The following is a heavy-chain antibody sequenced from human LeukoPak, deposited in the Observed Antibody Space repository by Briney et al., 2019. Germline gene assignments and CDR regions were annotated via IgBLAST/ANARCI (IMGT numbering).Heavy chain of an antibody. CDR2: TYFRSKWYN. D-gene: IGHD6-19*01. V-gene: IGHV6-1*01. J-gene: IGHJ4*02. Sequence: SQTLSLTCAISGDSVSSDSAAWTWIRQSPSRGLEWLGRTYFRSKWYNDYAVSVKSRITINPDTSKNQFSLQLNSVTPEDTAVYYCARVSRIAVTPYYFDSWGQGTLVTVSS. CDR1: GDSVSSDSAA. CDR3: ARVSRIAVTPYYFDS.